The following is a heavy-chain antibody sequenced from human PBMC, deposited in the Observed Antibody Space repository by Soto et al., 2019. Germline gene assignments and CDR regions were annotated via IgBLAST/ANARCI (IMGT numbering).Heavy chain of an antibody. J-gene: IGHJ6*03. CDR1: GGSFSGYY. CDR3: ARGKDAYYYYYMDV. Sequence: SETLSLTCAVYGGSFSGYYWSWIRQPPGKGLEWIGEINHSGSTNYNPSLKSRVTISVDTSKNQFSLKLSSVTAADTAVYYCARGKDAYYYYYMDVWGKGTTVTVSS. CDR2: INHSGST. V-gene: IGHV4-34*01.